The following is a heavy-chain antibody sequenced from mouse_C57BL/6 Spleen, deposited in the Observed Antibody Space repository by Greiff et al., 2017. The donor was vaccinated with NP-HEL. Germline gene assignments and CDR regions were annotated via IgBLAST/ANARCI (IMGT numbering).Heavy chain of an antibody. CDR3: ARAYYGSGSWFAY. Sequence: QVQLKQPGAELVKPGASVKMSCKASGYTFTSYWITWVKQRPGQGLEWIGDIYPGSGSTNYNEKFKSKATLTVDTSSSTAYMQLSSLTSEDSAVYYCARAYYGSGSWFAYWGQGTLVTVSA. D-gene: IGHD1-1*01. V-gene: IGHV1-55*01. CDR2: IYPGSGST. J-gene: IGHJ3*01. CDR1: GYTFTSYW.